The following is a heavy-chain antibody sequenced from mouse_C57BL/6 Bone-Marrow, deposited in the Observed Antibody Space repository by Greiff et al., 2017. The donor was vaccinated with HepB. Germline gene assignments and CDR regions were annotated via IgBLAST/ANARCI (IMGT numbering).Heavy chain of an antibody. CDR1: GYAFSSSW. CDR2: IYPGDGDT. Sequence: VQLQQSGPELVKPGASVKISCKASGYAFSSSWMNWVKQRPGKGLEWIGRIYPGDGDTNYNGKFKGKATLTADKSSSTAYMQLSSLTSEDSAVYFGARCTDAMDYWGQGTTVTVSS. J-gene: IGHJ4*01. V-gene: IGHV1-82*01. CDR3: ARCTDAMDY.